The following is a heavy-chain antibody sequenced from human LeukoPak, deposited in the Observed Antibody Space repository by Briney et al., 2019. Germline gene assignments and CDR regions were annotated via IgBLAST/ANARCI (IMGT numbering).Heavy chain of an antibody. CDR1: GGSSSGYY. D-gene: IGHD3-10*01. Sequence: SETLSLTCAVYGGSSSGYYWSWIRQPPGKGLEWIGEINHSGSTNYNPSLKSRVTISVDTSKNQFSLKLSSVTAADTAVYYCARGMYYYGSGSYWDWGQGTLVTVSS. V-gene: IGHV4-34*01. J-gene: IGHJ4*02. CDR2: INHSGST. CDR3: ARGMYYYGSGSYWD.